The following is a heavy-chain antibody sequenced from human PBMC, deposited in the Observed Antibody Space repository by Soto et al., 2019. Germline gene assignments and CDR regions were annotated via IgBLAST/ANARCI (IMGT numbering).Heavy chain of an antibody. CDR2: ISYDGSNK. V-gene: IGHV3-30*18. CDR3: AKDTQSSGYYAESFDY. CDR1: GFTFSSYG. D-gene: IGHD3-22*01. Sequence: GGSLRLSCAASGFTFSSYGMHWVRQAPGKGLEWVAVISYDGSNKYYADSVKGRFTISRDNSKNTLYLQMNSLRAEDTAVYYCAKDTQSSGYYAESFDYWGQGTLVTVSS. J-gene: IGHJ4*02.